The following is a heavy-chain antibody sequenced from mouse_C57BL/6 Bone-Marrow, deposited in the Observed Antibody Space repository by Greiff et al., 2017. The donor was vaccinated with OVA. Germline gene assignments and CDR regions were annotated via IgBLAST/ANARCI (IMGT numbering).Heavy chain of an antibody. CDR3: ARGGNYYGAWFAY. D-gene: IGHD1-2*01. Sequence: QVQLQQPGAELVKPGASVKLSCKASGYTFTSYWMHWVKQRPGQGLEWIGMIHPNSGSTNYNEKFKSKATLTVAKSSSTAYMQLSSLTSEESAVDYCARGGNYYGAWFAYWGQGTLVTVSA. CDR1: GYTFTSYW. J-gene: IGHJ3*01. V-gene: IGHV1-64*01. CDR2: IHPNSGST.